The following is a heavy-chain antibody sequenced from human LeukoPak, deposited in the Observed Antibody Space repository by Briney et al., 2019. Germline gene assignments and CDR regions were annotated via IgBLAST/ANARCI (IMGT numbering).Heavy chain of an antibody. CDR1: GFTFSSYG. J-gene: IGHJ6*02. Sequence: GRSLRLSCAASGFTFSSYGMHWVRQAPGKGLEWVAVISYDGSNKYYADSVKGRFTISRDNSKNTLYLQMNSLRAEDTAVHYCAKVGLELPSGMDVWGQGTRSPSP. D-gene: IGHD1-7*01. CDR3: AKVGLELPSGMDV. V-gene: IGHV3-30*18. CDR2: ISYDGSNK.